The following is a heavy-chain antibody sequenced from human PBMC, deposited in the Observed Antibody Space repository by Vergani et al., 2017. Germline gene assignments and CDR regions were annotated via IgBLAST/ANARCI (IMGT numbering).Heavy chain of an antibody. CDR3: ATQGYCSSTSCFPYYYYYYMDV. V-gene: IGHV1-8*01. Sequence: QVQLVQSGAEVKKPGASVKVSCKASGYTFTSYDINWVRQATGQGLEWMGWMNPNSGNTGYAQKFQGRVTMTRNTSIRTAYMELSSLRYEDTAVFYCATQGYCSSTSCFPYYYYYYMDVWGKGTTVTVSS. J-gene: IGHJ6*03. CDR2: MNPNSGNT. CDR1: GYTFTSYD. D-gene: IGHD2-2*01.